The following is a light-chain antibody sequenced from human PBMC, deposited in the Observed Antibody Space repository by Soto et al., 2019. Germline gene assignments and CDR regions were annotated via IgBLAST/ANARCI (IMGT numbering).Light chain of an antibody. J-gene: IGKJ1*01. CDR2: GAS. CDR1: QSVTSNY. V-gene: IGKV3-20*01. Sequence: EIVLTQSPGTLSLSPGERATLSCRASQSVTSNYLAWYQQKPGQAPRLLIYGASNRATGIPDRFSCSGSETDFTLTISRLEPEDFAVYYCQQYYSSPQAFGQGTKVELK. CDR3: QQYYSSPQA.